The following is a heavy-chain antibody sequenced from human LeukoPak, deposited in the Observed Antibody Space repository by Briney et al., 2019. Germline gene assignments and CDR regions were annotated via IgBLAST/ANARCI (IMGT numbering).Heavy chain of an antibody. D-gene: IGHD3-10*01. V-gene: IGHV3-74*01. CDR3: VIGGTYGSGS. CDR1: GFPFANTW. CDR2: ITGDGSSS. Sequence: GGSLRLSCAASGFPFANTWMHWVRQAPGKGLVWASLITGDGSSSNYADSVKGRFTISRDNAKNTLYLQMHSLRAEDTAVYYCVIGGTYGSGSWGQGTLVTVSS. J-gene: IGHJ4*02.